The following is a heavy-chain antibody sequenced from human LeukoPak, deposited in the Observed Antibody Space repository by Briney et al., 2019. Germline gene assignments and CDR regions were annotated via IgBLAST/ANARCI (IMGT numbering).Heavy chain of an antibody. J-gene: IGHJ4*02. V-gene: IGHV3-66*02. D-gene: IGHD3-16*01. CDR2: IYSDGRT. CDR3: ARGGIKTFYSFDY. CDR1: GFTISTDH. Sequence: GGSLRLSCAASGFTISTDHMSWVRQAPGKGLEWGSIIYSDGRTYYADSVRGLFTISRDNSKNTLYLQMNNLRPEDTAVYYCARGGIKTFYSFDYWGQGTLVTVSS.